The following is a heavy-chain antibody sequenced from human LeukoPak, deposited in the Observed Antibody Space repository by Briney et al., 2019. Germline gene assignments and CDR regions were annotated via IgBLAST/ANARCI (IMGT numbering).Heavy chain of an antibody. CDR3: ASGYCGGACQLGGVDM. CDR2: THYSGST. CDR1: GGSISSYY. J-gene: IGHJ3*02. V-gene: IGHV4-59*01. D-gene: IGHD2-21*02. Sequence: TTSETLSLTCTVSGGSISSYYWSWLRQPPGKGLEYIGYTHYSGSTHYNPSLKSRVTISLDTSGNQFSLKLSSVTAADTAVYYCASGYCGGACQLGGVDMWGQGTMVTVSS.